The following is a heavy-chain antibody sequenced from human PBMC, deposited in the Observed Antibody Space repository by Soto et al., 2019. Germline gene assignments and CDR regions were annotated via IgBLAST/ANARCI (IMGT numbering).Heavy chain of an antibody. Sequence: QVQLQESGPGLVKPSQTLSLTCTVSGGSISSGGYYWSWIRQHPGKGLEWIGYIYYSGSTYYNPSRKSRVTRSVDTSKNQFSLKLSAVTAADTAVYYCARTSGSYPYYFDYWGQGTLVTVSS. CDR2: IYYSGST. CDR3: ARTSGSYPYYFDY. V-gene: IGHV4-31*03. CDR1: GGSISSGGYY. J-gene: IGHJ4*02. D-gene: IGHD3-10*01.